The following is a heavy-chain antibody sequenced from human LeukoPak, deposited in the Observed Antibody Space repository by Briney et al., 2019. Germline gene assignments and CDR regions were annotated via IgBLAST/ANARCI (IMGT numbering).Heavy chain of an antibody. D-gene: IGHD3-22*01. V-gene: IGHV3-48*01. CDR1: GFTFSSYS. CDR3: ARDLDYDSSGHSDYYYGMDV. J-gene: IGHJ6*02. CDR2: ISSSSSTI. Sequence: GGSLRLSCAASGFTFSSYSMNWVRQAPGKGLEWVSYISSSSSTIYYADSVKGRFTISRDNAKNSLYLQMNSLRAEDTAVYYCARDLDYDSSGHSDYYYGMDVWGQGTTVTVSS.